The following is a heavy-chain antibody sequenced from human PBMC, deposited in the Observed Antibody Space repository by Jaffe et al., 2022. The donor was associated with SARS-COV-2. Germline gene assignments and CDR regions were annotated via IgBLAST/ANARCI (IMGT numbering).Heavy chain of an antibody. J-gene: IGHJ3*01. V-gene: IGHV4-39*02. CDR1: GSSVSSSTYM. CDR2: IFYGGNA. D-gene: IGHD6-6*01. Sequence: QLQLQESGPGLLRPSETLSLTCAVSGSSVSSSTYMWTWIRQPPGKGLQWMGQIFYGGNADYSPSFSGRVTLSVDRSRDTFSLSLTSVTASDTGVYFCARRGLSSSSSPGAFDVWGQGTLVTVSS. CDR3: ARRGLSSSSSPGAFDV.